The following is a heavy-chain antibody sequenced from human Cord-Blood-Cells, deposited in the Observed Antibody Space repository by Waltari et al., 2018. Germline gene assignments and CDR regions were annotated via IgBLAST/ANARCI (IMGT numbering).Heavy chain of an antibody. CDR3: ARGYSNYGWFDP. D-gene: IGHD4-4*01. CDR2: IIPILGRA. J-gene: IGHJ5*02. CDR1: GGTFSSYA. Sequence: QVQLVQSGAEVKKPGSSVKVSCKASGGTFSSYAISWVRQAPGQGLEWMGRIIPILGRANYAQKFQGRVTITADKSTSTAYMELSSLRSEDTAVYYCARGYSNYGWFDPWGQGTLVTVSS. V-gene: IGHV1-69*09.